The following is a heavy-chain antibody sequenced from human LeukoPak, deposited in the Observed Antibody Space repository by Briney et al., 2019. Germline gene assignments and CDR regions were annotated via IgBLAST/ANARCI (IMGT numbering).Heavy chain of an antibody. CDR2: IYPGDSDT. Sequence: GESLKISCKGSGYSFTSYWIGWVRQMPGKGLEWMGIIYPGDSDTRYSPSFQGQVTISADKSISTAYLQWSSLKASDTAMYYCARCRVTYRSDDAFDIWGQGTMVTVSS. V-gene: IGHV5-51*01. CDR3: ARCRVTYRSDDAFDI. J-gene: IGHJ3*02. D-gene: IGHD2-21*02. CDR1: GYSFTSYW.